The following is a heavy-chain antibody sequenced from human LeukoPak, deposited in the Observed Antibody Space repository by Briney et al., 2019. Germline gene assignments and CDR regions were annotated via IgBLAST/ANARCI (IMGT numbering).Heavy chain of an antibody. CDR1: GYTLTGLS. J-gene: IGHJ4*02. Sequence: ASVKVSCKVSGYTLTGLSMHWVRQAPGKGLEWMGGFDPEDGETIYAQKFQGRVTVTEDTSTDTAYMELSSLRSEDTAVYYCATPPPRDTPYYFDYWGQGTLVTVSS. CDR3: ATPPPRDTPYYFDY. CDR2: FDPEDGET. V-gene: IGHV1-24*01. D-gene: IGHD2-21*02.